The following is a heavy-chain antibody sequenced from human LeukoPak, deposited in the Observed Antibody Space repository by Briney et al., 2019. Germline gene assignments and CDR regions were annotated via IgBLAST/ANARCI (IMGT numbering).Heavy chain of an antibody. CDR3: AKGSYYDSSGSFYFDY. CDR1: GFTFSSYA. V-gene: IGHV3-23*01. Sequence: GGSLRLSCAASGFTFSSYAMSWVRQAPGKGLEWVSGISGSGDNTYYADSVKGRFTISRDNSKNMLYVQVNSLGTEDTAAYYCAKGSYYDSSGSFYFDYWGQGTLVTVSS. D-gene: IGHD3-22*01. CDR2: ISGSGDNT. J-gene: IGHJ4*02.